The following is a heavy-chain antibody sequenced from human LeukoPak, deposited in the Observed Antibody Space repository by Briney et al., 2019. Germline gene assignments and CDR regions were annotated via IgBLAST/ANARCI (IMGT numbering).Heavy chain of an antibody. CDR3: ARDPKNFYDSKFDYFHMDV. V-gene: IGHV1-2*02. CDR1: GYVFVDYY. D-gene: IGHD3-22*01. Sequence: ASVKVSCKAYGYVFVDYYVHWVRQAPGQGLEWMGRINPNTGGTKYAQKSQGRVTVTADTSISTTYLELRSLSSDATDAYYCARDPKNFYDSKFDYFHMDVWGKGATVTISS. CDR2: INPNTGGT. J-gene: IGHJ6*03.